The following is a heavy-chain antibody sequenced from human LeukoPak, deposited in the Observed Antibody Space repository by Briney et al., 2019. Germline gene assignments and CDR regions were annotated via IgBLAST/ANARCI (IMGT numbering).Heavy chain of an antibody. CDR2: IIPILGIA. Sequence: GSSVKVSCKASGGTFSSYAISWVRQAPGQGLEWMGRIIPILGIANYAQKFQGRVTITADKSTSTAYMELSSLRSEDTAVYYCASNYYDSSGYSVVGGDWFDPWGQGTLVTVSS. J-gene: IGHJ5*02. D-gene: IGHD3-22*01. V-gene: IGHV1-69*04. CDR1: GGTFSSYA. CDR3: ASNYYDSSGYSVVGGDWFDP.